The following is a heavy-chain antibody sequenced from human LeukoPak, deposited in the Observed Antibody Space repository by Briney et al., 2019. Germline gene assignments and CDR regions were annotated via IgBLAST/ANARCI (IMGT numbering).Heavy chain of an antibody. CDR3: AQIGRMVRGVITGYYGMDV. D-gene: IGHD3-10*01. J-gene: IGHJ6*02. CDR2: IIPILGMA. Sequence: ASVKVSCKASGYTFTGYYMHWVRQAPGQGLEWMGRIIPILGMANYAQKFQGRVTITADKSTSTAYMELSSLRSEDTAVYYCAQIGRMVRGVITGYYGMDVWGQGTTVTVSS. V-gene: IGHV1-69*02. CDR1: GYTFTGYY.